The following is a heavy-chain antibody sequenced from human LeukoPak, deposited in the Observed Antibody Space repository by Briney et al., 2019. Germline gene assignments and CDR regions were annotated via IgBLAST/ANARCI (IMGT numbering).Heavy chain of an antibody. CDR2: ICKSGGST. D-gene: IGHD3-10*01. Sequence: GGSLRLSCGASGFTFSSNAMSWVRQAPGRGLEWVSAICKSGGSTFYADSVRGRFTISRDNSKNTLYLQMNSLRAEDTAVYYCAKVVYGSGSYYWGQGTLVTVSS. V-gene: IGHV3-23*01. CDR1: GFTFSSNA. J-gene: IGHJ4*02. CDR3: AKVVYGSGSYY.